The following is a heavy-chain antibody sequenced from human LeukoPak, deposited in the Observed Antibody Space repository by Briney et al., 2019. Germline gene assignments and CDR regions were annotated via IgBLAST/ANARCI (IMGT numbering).Heavy chain of an antibody. V-gene: IGHV4-59*01. CDR3: ARDSRWDCSSFDY. CDR1: GGSISSYY. Sequence: KASETLSLTCTVSGGSISSYYWSWLRQPPGKGLEWLGYIYYSGSTNYNPSLKSRVTISVDTSKNQFSLNLSSVTAADTAVYYCARDSRWDCSSFDYWGQGTLVTVSS. D-gene: IGHD6-6*01. CDR2: IYYSGST. J-gene: IGHJ4*02.